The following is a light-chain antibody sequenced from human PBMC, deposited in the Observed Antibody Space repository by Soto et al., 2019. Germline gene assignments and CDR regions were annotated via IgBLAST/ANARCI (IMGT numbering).Light chain of an antibody. CDR1: QSVRSTY. Sequence: EIVLTQSPGTLSLSPGERATLSCRASQSVRSTYLAWYQQKPGQAPRLLIYGASSRATGIPDRFSSSGSGTDFTLTITRVEPEDFAVFSCLQYGTSPGTFGQWTKREIK. CDR2: GAS. V-gene: IGKV3-20*01. CDR3: LQYGTSPGT. J-gene: IGKJ2*01.